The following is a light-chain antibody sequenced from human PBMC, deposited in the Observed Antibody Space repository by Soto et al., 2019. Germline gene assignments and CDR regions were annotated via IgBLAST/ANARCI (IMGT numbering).Light chain of an antibody. CDR2: EVN. CDR1: SSDVGSYNA. CDR3: SSYAGSSNV. V-gene: IGLV2-14*02. J-gene: IGLJ1*01. Sequence: QSALTQPASVSGSPGQSITISCTGTSSDVGSYNAVSWYQQLPGKAPKLMIYEVNKRPSGVPDRFSGSKSGNTASLTVSGLQAEDEADYYCSSYAGSSNVFGTGTKLTVL.